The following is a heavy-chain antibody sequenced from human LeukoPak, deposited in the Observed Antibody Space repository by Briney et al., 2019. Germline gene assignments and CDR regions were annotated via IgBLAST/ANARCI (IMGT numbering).Heavy chain of an antibody. J-gene: IGHJ6*03. CDR1: SGSISSYY. CDR2: IHYSGST. D-gene: IGHD4-11*01. CDR3: ARASVTYYYYYYMDV. Sequence: SETLSLTCTVSSGSISSYYWTWIRQPPGKGLEWIGYIHYSGSTNYNPSLKSRVTISVDTSKNQFSLKLSSVTAADTAVYYCARASVTYYYYYYMDVWAKGPRSPSP. V-gene: IGHV4-59*01.